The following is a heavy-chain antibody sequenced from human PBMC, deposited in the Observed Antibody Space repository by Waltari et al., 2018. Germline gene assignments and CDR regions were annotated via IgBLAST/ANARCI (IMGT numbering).Heavy chain of an antibody. CDR2: IWYDGSNK. CDR3: ARLATRGLRLTYFDY. CDR1: GLTFRNHG. V-gene: IGHV3-33*01. Sequence: QVQPVESGGGVAQPGRALRTPCAATGLTFRNHGMHWVSQQPGKGLGWVAVIWYDGSNKYYADSVKGRFTISRDNSKNTLYLQMNSLRAEDTAVYYCARLATRGLRLTYFDYWGQGTLVTVSS. J-gene: IGHJ4*02. D-gene: IGHD5-12*01.